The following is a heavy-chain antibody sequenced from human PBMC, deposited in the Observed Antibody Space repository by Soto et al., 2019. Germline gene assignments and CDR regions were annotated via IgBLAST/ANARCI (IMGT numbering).Heavy chain of an antibody. J-gene: IGHJ6*02. Sequence: QVQLVQSGAEVKKPGASVKVSCKASGYTFTSYGISWVRQAPGQGLEWMGWIRAYNGNTNYAQKLQCRVTITTDTSTSTAYMELRSLISDDTAVYYCTRDLPTMDVWGQGTTVTVSS. CDR3: TRDLPTMDV. CDR1: GYTFTSYG. V-gene: IGHV1-18*01. CDR2: IRAYNGNT.